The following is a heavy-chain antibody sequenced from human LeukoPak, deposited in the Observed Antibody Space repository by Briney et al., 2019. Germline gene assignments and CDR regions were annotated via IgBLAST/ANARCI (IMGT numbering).Heavy chain of an antibody. Sequence: SETLSLTCTVSGGSISSYYWSWIRQPPGKGLEWIGYIYYSGSTNYNPSLKRRVTISVDTSKNQFSLKLSSVTAADTAVYYRARRRDSSGSYYFDYWGQGTLVTVPS. D-gene: IGHD6-19*01. CDR1: GGSISSYY. CDR2: IYYSGST. J-gene: IGHJ4*02. CDR3: ARRRDSSGSYYFDY. V-gene: IGHV4-59*08.